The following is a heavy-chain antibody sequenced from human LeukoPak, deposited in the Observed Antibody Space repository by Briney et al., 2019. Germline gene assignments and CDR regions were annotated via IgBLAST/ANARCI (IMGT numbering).Heavy chain of an antibody. D-gene: IGHD3-10*01. CDR3: ARETAQDGSGSYPDY. V-gene: IGHV1-69*05. Sequence: SVKVSCKASGGTFSSYAISWVRQAPGQGLEWMGGIIPIFGTANYAQKFQGRVTITTDESTSTAYMELSSLRSEDTAVYYCARETAQDGSGSYPDYWGQGTLVTVSS. J-gene: IGHJ4*02. CDR1: GGTFSSYA. CDR2: IIPIFGTA.